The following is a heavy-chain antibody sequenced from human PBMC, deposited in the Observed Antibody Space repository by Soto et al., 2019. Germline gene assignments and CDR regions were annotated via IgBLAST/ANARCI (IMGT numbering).Heavy chain of an antibody. Sequence: GGSLRLSCAASGFTFSRFAMTWVRQAPGKGLEWVSGISGSGSSTYYADSVKGRFTISRDNSENTLYLQMSSLRVEDSAVYHCARGSPTNWFDPWGQGTLVTVSS. V-gene: IGHV3-23*01. CDR3: ARGSPTNWFDP. J-gene: IGHJ5*02. CDR1: GFTFSRFA. CDR2: ISGSGSST.